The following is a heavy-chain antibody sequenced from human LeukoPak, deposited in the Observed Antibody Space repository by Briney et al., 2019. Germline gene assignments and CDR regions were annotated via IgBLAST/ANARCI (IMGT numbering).Heavy chain of an antibody. Sequence: GGSLRLSCAASGFTFSSYAMHWVRQAPGKGLEWVALISYDGSNKYYADSVKGRFTISRDNSKNTLYLQMNSLRAEDTAVYYCARTRIVVVTAIFSYWGQGTLVTVSS. V-gene: IGHV3-30*04. J-gene: IGHJ4*02. D-gene: IGHD2-21*02. CDR3: ARTRIVVVTAIFSY. CDR1: GFTFSSYA. CDR2: ISYDGSNK.